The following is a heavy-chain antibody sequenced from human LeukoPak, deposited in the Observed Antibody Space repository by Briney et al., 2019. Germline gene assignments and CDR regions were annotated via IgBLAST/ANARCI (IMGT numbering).Heavy chain of an antibody. D-gene: IGHD5-24*01. CDR1: GGSISSSSYY. J-gene: IGHJ3*02. Sequence: SETLSLTCTVSGGSISSSSYYWGWIRQPPGKGLEWIGSIYYSGSTYYNPSLKSRVTISVDTSKNQFSLKLSSVTAADTAVYYCAREGDGYNQDAFDIWGQGTMVTVSS. CDR2: IYYSGST. CDR3: AREGDGYNQDAFDI. V-gene: IGHV4-39*02.